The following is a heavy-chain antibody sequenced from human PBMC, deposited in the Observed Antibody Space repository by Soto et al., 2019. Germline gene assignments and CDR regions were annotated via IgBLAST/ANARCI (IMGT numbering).Heavy chain of an antibody. CDR2: INPNSGST. J-gene: IGHJ5*02. CDR3: VTVDGVVGIWFDP. V-gene: IGHV1-2*02. D-gene: IGHD3-3*01. Sequence: ASVKVSCKASGNSFNGHYIHWVRQAPGQGLEWMGWINPNSGSTTYAPKFQGRVSMTRDTSISTAYMDLSRLTSDDTDVFYCVTVDGVVGIWFDPWGQGTLVTVSS. CDR1: GNSFNGHY.